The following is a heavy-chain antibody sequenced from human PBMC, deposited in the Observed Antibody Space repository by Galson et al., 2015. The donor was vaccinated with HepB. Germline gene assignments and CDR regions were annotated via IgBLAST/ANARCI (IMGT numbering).Heavy chain of an antibody. V-gene: IGHV3-23*01. D-gene: IGHD2-15*01. J-gene: IGHJ6*02. CDR3: AKWVVVAATHYYYGMDV. CDR2: ISGTGIST. CDR1: GFTFSSFA. Sequence: SLRLSCAASGFTFSSFAMSWVRQAPGKGLEWVSAISGTGISTYYADSVKGRFTISRDNSKNTLYLQMNSLRAEDTAVYYCAKWVVVAATHYYYGMDVWGQGTTVTVSS.